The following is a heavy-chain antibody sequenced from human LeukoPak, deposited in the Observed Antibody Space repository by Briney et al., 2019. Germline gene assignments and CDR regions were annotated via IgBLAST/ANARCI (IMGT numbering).Heavy chain of an antibody. Sequence: ASVNVSCKSSGYTFTVYYMHWVPQAPAQGREGVGWINPNRCGTNYAQEFQGRVTITRDTSISTAYMELSRLSSDDTAVYYCAREIGDPEGYWGQGTLVTVSS. CDR2: INPNRCGT. D-gene: IGHD1-14*01. J-gene: IGHJ4*02. CDR1: GYTFTVYY. V-gene: IGHV1-2*02. CDR3: AREIGDPEGY.